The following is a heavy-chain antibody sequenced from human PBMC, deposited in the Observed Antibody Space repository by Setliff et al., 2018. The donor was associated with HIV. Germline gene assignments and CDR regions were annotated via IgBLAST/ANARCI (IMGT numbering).Heavy chain of an antibody. CDR2: INQGESEK. J-gene: IGHJ4*02. Sequence: GGSLRLSCAASGFNFAAYAMSWVRQAPGKGLEWVANINQGESEKYYVDSVKGRFTISRDNAKSSLYLQMNSLRAEDTAVYYCARDSGGTSPYWGQGTLVTVSS. V-gene: IGHV3-7*01. CDR1: GFNFAAYA. CDR3: ARDSGGTSPY. D-gene: IGHD2-15*01.